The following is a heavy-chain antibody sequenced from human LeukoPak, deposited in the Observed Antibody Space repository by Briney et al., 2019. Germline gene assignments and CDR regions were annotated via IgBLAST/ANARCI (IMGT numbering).Heavy chain of an antibody. CDR3: AKFVVVVAEGYGMDV. V-gene: IGHV3-30*02. Sequence: GGSLRLSCVASGFSFSSYGMHWVRQAPGTGLEWVAYIGHDGGKTNDGSYEYYADSVRNRFTISRDNSNQILYLQMNSLRAEDTAVYYCAKFVVVVAEGYGMDVWGQGTTVTVSS. CDR1: GFSFSSYG. CDR2: IGHDGGKTNDGSYE. D-gene: IGHD2-15*01. J-gene: IGHJ6*02.